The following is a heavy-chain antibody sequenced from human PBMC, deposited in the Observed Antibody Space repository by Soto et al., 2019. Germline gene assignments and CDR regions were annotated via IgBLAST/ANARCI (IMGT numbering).Heavy chain of an antibody. D-gene: IGHD1-1*01. CDR3: TTMNDRDAFDV. J-gene: IGHJ3*01. V-gene: IGHV3-15*01. CDR1: LLNFNIAW. CDR2: IKNNADGGAT. Sequence: EEQLVESGGDLVERGGSLRLSCAASLLNFNIAWLSWVRQAPGKGLEWVGGIKNNADGGATDNSAPVKDRFIISRDDSKSTLYLQMNSLKIEDTAMYYCTTMNDRDAFDVWGQGTMVTVSS.